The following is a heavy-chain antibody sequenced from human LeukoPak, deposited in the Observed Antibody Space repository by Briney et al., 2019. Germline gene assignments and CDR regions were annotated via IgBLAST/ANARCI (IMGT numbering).Heavy chain of an antibody. V-gene: IGHV3-74*01. CDR1: GFTFSSYW. CDR2: INSDGSST. D-gene: IGHD3-22*01. J-gene: IGHJ4*02. Sequence: GGSLRLSCAASGFTFSSYWMHWVRQAPGKGLVWVSRINSDGSSTSYADSVKGRFIISRDNAKNTLYLQMNSLRAEDTAVYYCASGDSSGYYFSSYWGQGTLVTVSS. CDR3: ASGDSSGYYFSSY.